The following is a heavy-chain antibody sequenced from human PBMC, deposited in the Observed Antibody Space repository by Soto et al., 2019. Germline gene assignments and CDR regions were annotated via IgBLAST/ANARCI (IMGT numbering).Heavy chain of an antibody. J-gene: IGHJ4*02. CDR3: ARASHCGGDCYAFDY. Sequence: SVKVSCKASGGTFRSYAISWVRQAPGQGLEWMGGIIPIFGTANYAQKFQGRVTITADESTSTAYMELSSLRSEDTAVYYCARASHCGGDCYAFDYWGQGTLVTVSS. V-gene: IGHV1-69*13. D-gene: IGHD2-21*02. CDR1: GGTFRSYA. CDR2: IIPIFGTA.